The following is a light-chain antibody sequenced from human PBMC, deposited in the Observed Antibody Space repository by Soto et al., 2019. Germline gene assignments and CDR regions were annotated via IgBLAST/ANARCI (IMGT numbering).Light chain of an antibody. CDR1: QTISHW. J-gene: IGKJ1*01. V-gene: IGKV1-5*01. CDR3: QQYNTYWT. CDR2: DAS. Sequence: TQSPSTLSASVGDRVTITCRASQTISHWLAWFQQKPGKAPKLLIFDASNLENGVPSRFSGSGSGTEFTLTITGLQPDDFATYYCQQYNTYWTFGQGTKVEI.